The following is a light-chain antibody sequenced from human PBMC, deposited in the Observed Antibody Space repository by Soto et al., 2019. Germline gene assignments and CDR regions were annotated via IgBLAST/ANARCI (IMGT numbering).Light chain of an antibody. Sequence: VLTQPPSVSGAPGQRGTLSCTGSSSNIGAGYDVHWYQQLPGTAPKLLIYGNSNRPSGVPDRFSGSKSGTSASLAITGPQAEDEADYYCRSYDSSLSGSYVFGTGTKVTVL. J-gene: IGLJ1*01. CDR1: SSNIGAGYD. V-gene: IGLV1-40*01. CDR2: GNS. CDR3: RSYDSSLSGSYV.